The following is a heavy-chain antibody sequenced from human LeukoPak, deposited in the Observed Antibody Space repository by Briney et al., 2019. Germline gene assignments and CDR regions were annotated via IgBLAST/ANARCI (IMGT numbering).Heavy chain of an antibody. CDR3: ARRAGEYSHPYDY. V-gene: IGHV3-53*01. J-gene: IGHJ4*02. CDR1: GFPFSSYW. D-gene: IGHD2/OR15-2a*01. Sequence: GGSLRLSCAASGFPFSSYWMSWVRQAPGKGLEWVSFIYSGGNTHYSDSVKGRFTISRDNSKNTLYLQMNSLRAEDTAVYYCARRAGEYSHPYDYWGQGTLVTVSS. CDR2: IYSGGNT.